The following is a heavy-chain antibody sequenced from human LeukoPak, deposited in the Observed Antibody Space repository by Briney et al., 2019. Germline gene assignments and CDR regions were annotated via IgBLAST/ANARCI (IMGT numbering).Heavy chain of an antibody. CDR3: ARTSDLGYCSGGSCYSGDY. CDR2: ISAYYGNT. J-gene: IGHJ4*02. D-gene: IGHD2-15*01. CDR1: GYTFTSHG. Sequence: ASVKVSCKASGYTFTSHGISWVRQGPGQGLEWMGWISAYYGNTNYAQKLQGRVTMTTDTSTSTAYMELRSLRSDDTAVYYCARTSDLGYCSGGSCYSGDYWGQGTLVTVSS. V-gene: IGHV1-18*01.